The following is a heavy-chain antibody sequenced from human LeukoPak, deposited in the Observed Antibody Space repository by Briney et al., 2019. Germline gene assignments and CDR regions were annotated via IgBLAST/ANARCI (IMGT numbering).Heavy chain of an antibody. CDR1: GFTLSSYA. CDR3: AKQSAGSAAWYSLHYDL. D-gene: IGHD3-22*01. V-gene: IGHV3-23*01. Sequence: GGSLRLSCAASGFTLSSYAMTWVRQAPGRGLEWVSSVDGGGGGTYYADPVKGRFTISRDNSKDTLYLQMNGLRAEDTAVYFCAKQSAGSAAWYSLHYDLWGQGTLVTVSS. CDR2: VDGGGGGT. J-gene: IGHJ4*02.